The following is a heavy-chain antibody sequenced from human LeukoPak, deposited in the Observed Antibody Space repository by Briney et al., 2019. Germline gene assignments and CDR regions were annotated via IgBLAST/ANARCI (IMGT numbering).Heavy chain of an antibody. Sequence: PGGSLRLSRAASGFTFSSYWMNWVRQAPGKGLEWVSYISSFGSTIYYADSVKGQFTVSRDNAKNSLCLQMNSLRAEDTAVYYCARDLWYSGSRAPPRAFDIWGQGTMVTVSS. J-gene: IGHJ3*02. D-gene: IGHD1-26*01. V-gene: IGHV3-48*04. CDR3: ARDLWYSGSRAPPRAFDI. CDR1: GFTFSSYW. CDR2: ISSFGSTI.